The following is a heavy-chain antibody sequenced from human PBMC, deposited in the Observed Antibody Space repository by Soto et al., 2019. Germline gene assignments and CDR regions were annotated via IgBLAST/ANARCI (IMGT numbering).Heavy chain of an antibody. CDR3: ARDRRGYYDSSGPDY. D-gene: IGHD3-22*01. J-gene: IGHJ4*02. CDR1: GGTFSSYA. V-gene: IGHV1-69*13. Sequence: GASVKVSCKASGGTFSSYAISWVRQAPGQGLEWMGGIIPIFGTANYAQKFQGRVTITADESTSTAYMELSSLRSEDTAVYYCARDRRGYYDSSGPDYWGQGTLVTVPS. CDR2: IIPIFGTA.